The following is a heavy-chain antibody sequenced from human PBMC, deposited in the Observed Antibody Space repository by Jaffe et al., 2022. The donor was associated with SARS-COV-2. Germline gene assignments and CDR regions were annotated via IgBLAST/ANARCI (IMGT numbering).Heavy chain of an antibody. V-gene: IGHV4-30-4*01. CDR1: GGSISSGDYY. CDR2: IYYSGST. D-gene: IGHD2-2*01. Sequence: QVQLQESGPGLVKPSQTLSLTCTVSGGSISSGDYYWSWIRQPPGKGLEWIGYIYYSGSTYYNPSLKSRVTISVDTSKNQFSLKLSSVTAADTAVYYCARGAIVVVPAAPRWFDPWGQGTLVTVSS. CDR3: ARGAIVVVPAAPRWFDP. J-gene: IGHJ5*02.